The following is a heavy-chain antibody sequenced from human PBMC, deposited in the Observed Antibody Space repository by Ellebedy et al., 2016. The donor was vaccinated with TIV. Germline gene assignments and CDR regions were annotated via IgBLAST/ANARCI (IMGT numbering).Heavy chain of an antibody. D-gene: IGHD6-19*01. CDR1: GFTFNSYA. CDR3: ARDLDKSSGWYGGAAY. CDR2: ISYDGSSK. Sequence: GESLKISCAASGFTFNSYAMRWVRQAPGKGLEWVAVISYDGSSKYYADSVKGRFTISRDNSMTTLYLQMNSLRAEDTAVYYCARDLDKSSGWYGGAAYWGQGTLVTVSS. V-gene: IGHV3-30-3*01. J-gene: IGHJ4*02.